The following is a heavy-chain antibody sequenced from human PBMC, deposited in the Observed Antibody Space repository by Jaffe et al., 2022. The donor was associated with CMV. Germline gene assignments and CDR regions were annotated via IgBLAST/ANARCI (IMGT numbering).Heavy chain of an antibody. CDR2: VNPSAGST. J-gene: IGHJ3*02. Sequence: QVQLVQSGAEVKQPGASVKVSCKASGYTFTTYYIHWVRQAPGQGLEWMGIVNPSAGSTVYAQNSQGRVTMTRDTSTNTVYMELSSLRSEDTAMYYCARELRIVGTSNKGTFDIWGQGTVVTVSS. V-gene: IGHV1-46*01. CDR1: GYTFTTYY. CDR3: ARELRIVGTSNKGTFDI. D-gene: IGHD1-26*01.